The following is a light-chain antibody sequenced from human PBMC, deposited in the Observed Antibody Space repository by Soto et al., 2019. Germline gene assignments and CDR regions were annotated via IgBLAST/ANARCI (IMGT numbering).Light chain of an antibody. V-gene: IGKV1-33*01. J-gene: IGKJ4*01. Sequence: DIPMTQSPSSLSASVGDRITITCQASQDINKYLNWYQQKLGKAPKLLIYDASNLQRGVPSRFSGSGSGTHFSLSISSLQPEYIATYYCQQSENGPLTFGGGTKVEIK. CDR2: DAS. CDR1: QDINKY. CDR3: QQSENGPLT.